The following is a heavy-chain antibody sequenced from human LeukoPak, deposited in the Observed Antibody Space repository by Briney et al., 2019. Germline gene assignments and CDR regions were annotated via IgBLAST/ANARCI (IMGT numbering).Heavy chain of an antibody. CDR2: ISSSSSYI. J-gene: IGHJ4*02. Sequence: GGSLRLSCAASGFTFSSYSMNWVRQAPGKGLEWVSSISSSSSYIYYADSVKGRFTISGDNAKNSLYLQMNSLRAEDTAVYYCARDSLVHLYSYWGQGTLVTVSS. CDR1: GFTFSSYS. D-gene: IGHD6-6*01. V-gene: IGHV3-21*01. CDR3: ARDSLVHLYSY.